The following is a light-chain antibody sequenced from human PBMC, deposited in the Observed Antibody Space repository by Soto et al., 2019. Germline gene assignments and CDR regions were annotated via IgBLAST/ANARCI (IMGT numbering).Light chain of an antibody. CDR1: QSVSSNY. CDR3: QHYGRSAYT. V-gene: IGKV3-20*01. J-gene: IGKJ2*01. CDR2: GAS. Sequence: EIVLTQSPGTLSLSTGERATLSCRASQSVSSNYLAWYQQKPGQAPRLLIYGASSRATGIPDRFSGSGSGTDFTLTISRLEPEDFAVYYCQHYGRSAYTFRQGTTLEIK.